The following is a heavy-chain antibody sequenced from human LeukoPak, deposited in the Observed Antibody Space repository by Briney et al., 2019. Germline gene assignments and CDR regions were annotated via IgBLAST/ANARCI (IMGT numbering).Heavy chain of an antibody. Sequence: GGSLRLSCAASGFTFSSYWMHWVRHGPGKGLVWVSRIKSDGSTNYADSVKGRFTISRDNAKNTLSLQMNSLRAEDTGVYYCARAPSEIGGYYPEYFRHWGQGTLVTVSS. CDR3: ARAPSEIGGYYPEYFRH. D-gene: IGHD3-22*01. J-gene: IGHJ1*01. CDR2: IKSDGST. CDR1: GFTFSSYW. V-gene: IGHV3-74*01.